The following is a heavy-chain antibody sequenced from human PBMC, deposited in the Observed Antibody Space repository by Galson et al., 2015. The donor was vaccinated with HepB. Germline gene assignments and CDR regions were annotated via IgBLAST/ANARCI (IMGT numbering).Heavy chain of an antibody. CDR1: GFTFSSYE. Sequence: SLRLSCAASGFTFSSYEMNWVRQAPGKGLEWVSYISSSGSTIYYADSVKGRFTISRDNAKNSLYLQMNSLRAEDTAVYYCAREGRDYYDSSGYYINYFDYWGQGTLVTVSS. D-gene: IGHD3-22*01. J-gene: IGHJ4*02. CDR2: ISSSGSTI. V-gene: IGHV3-48*03. CDR3: AREGRDYYDSSGYYINYFDY.